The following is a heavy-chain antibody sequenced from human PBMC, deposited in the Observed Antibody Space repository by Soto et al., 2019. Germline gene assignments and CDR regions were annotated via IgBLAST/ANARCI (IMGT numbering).Heavy chain of an antibody. V-gene: IGHV3-23*01. CDR1: GFTFSTYA. J-gene: IGHJ4*02. CDR3: AKQRADYGSGSDTYYFDF. Sequence: EVQLLESGGGLVQPGGSLRLSCSTSGFTFSTYAMNWVRQAPGKGLEWVSGLSGSGGTTYYADSVRGRFTISRDNSKNTLFLQMNSLRAEDTALYYCAKQRADYGSGSDTYYFDFWGQLTLVTVSS. D-gene: IGHD3-10*01. CDR2: LSGSGGTT.